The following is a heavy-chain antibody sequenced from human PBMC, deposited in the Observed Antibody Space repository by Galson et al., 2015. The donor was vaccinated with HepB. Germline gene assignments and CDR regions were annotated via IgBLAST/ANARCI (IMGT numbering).Heavy chain of an antibody. CDR1: GYTFTSYA. Sequence: SGAEVKKPGESLKISCKASGYTFTSYAMNWVRQAPGQGLEWMGWINTNTGNPTYAQGFTGRFVFSLDTSVSTAYLQISSLKAEDTAVYYCARVVGATIAVWYFDLWGRGTLVTVSS. CDR3: ARVVGATIAVWYFDL. J-gene: IGHJ2*01. V-gene: IGHV7-4-1*02. D-gene: IGHD1-26*01. CDR2: INTNTGNP.